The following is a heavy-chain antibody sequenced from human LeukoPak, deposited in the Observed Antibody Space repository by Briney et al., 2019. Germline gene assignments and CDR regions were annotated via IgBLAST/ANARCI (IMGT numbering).Heavy chain of an antibody. Sequence: VASVKVSCTASGYTFTSYGISWVRQAPGQGLEWMGWISAYNGNTNYAQKLQGRVTMTTDTSTSTAYMELRSLRSDDTAVYYCAREKDCSSTSCKDYWGQGTLVTVSS. CDR2: ISAYNGNT. CDR3: AREKDCSSTSCKDY. CDR1: GYTFTSYG. J-gene: IGHJ4*02. V-gene: IGHV1-18*01. D-gene: IGHD2-2*01.